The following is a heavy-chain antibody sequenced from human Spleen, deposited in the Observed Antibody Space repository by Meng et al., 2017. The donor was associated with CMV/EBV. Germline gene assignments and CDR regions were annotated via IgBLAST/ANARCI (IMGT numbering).Heavy chain of an antibody. Sequence: SNWWSWVRQPPGKGLEWIGEIYHSGSTNYNPSLKSRLTMSVDKSKNQFSLKLISVTAADTAVYYCARGARFATYYDYVWGSYPLDYWGQGTLVTVSS. V-gene: IGHV4-4*02. D-gene: IGHD3-16*02. J-gene: IGHJ4*02. CDR1: SNW. CDR3: ARGARFATYYDYVWGSYPLDY. CDR2: IYHSGST.